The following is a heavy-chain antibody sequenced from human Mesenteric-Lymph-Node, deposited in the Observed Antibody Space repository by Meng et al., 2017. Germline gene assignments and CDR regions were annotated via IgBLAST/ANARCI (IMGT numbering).Heavy chain of an antibody. J-gene: IGHJ4*02. V-gene: IGHV4-31*01. CDR3: ARTTIFGVVMTFDY. CDR1: GGSISSGGYY. CDR2: IYYSGST. Sequence: QGQLQGSGPGLVKPSQTLSLTCTVSGGSISSGGYYWSWIRQHPGKGLEWIGYIYYSGSTYYNPSLKSLVTISVDTSKNQFSLKLSSVTAADTAVYYCARTTIFGVVMTFDYWGQGTLVTVSS. D-gene: IGHD3-3*01.